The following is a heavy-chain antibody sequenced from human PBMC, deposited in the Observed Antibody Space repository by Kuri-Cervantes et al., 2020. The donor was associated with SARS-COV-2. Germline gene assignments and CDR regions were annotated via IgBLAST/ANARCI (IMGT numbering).Heavy chain of an antibody. J-gene: IGHJ6*03. CDR1: GGSISSYY. Sequence: SETLSLTCAVSGGSISSYYWSWIRQPPGKGLEWIGYIDYSGSTNYNPSLNSRVTISVDTSKNQFSLKLCSVPAADTAVYYCARGTVSCGIAVAGTGRGGYYYYYYMDVWGKGTTVTVSS. CDR2: IDYSGST. CDR3: ARGTVSCGIAVAGTGRGGYYYYYYMDV. D-gene: IGHD6-13*01. V-gene: IGHV4-59*12.